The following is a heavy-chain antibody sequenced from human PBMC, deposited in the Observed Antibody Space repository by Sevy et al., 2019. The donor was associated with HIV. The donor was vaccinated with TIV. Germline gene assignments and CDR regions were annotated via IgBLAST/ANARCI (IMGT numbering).Heavy chain of an antibody. CDR2: IYYSGST. D-gene: IGHD3-22*01. J-gene: IGHJ3*02. CDR3: ARAVTYYYESSGYWDDAFDI. Sequence: SETLSLTCTVSGGSISSYYWSWIRQPPGKGLEWIGYIYYSGSTNYNPSLKSRVTKSVDTCKNQFTLKLSTVTAADMAVHDVARAVTYYYESSGYWDDAFDIWGQGTMVTVSS. V-gene: IGHV4-59*01. CDR1: GGSISSYY.